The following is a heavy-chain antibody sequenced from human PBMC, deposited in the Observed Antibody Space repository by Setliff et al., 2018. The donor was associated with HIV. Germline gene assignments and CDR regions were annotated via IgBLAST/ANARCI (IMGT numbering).Heavy chain of an antibody. J-gene: IGHJ4*02. V-gene: IGHV3-66*02. CDR3: ARVDYHDYNGYIDF. CDR1: GFTVSNNY. Sequence: GGSLRLSCAASGFTVSNNYMSWVRQAPGKGLEWDSVIYDGGATYYGDSVKGRFTISRDNSKNTLHLQMNSLRAEETAVYYCARVDYHDYNGYIDFWGQGTLVTVSS. D-gene: IGHD3-22*01. CDR2: IYDGGAT.